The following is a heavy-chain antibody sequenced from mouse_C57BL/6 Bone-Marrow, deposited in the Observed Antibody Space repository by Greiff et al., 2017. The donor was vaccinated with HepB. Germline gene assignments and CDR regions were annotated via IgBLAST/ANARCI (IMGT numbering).Heavy chain of an antibody. CDR2: IDPETGGT. V-gene: IGHV1-15*01. Sequence: LQESGAELVRPGASVTLSCKASGYTFTDYEMHWVKQTPVHGLEWIGAIDPETGGTAYNQKFKGKAILTADKSSSTAYMELRSLTSEDSAVYYCTREHYGNRHYFDYWGQGTTLTVSS. CDR3: TREHYGNRHYFDY. CDR1: GYTFTDYE. D-gene: IGHD2-1*01. J-gene: IGHJ2*01.